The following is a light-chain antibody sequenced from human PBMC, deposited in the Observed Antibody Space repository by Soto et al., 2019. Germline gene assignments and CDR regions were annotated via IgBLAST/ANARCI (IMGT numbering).Light chain of an antibody. Sequence: EIVMTQSPATLSVSPGERATLSCRASQSVGRNLAWYQQKPGQAPRLLFYAASGSAADIPARFSRSGSGTEFTLSISSLQSEDFAVYYCQQYSDWPWTFGQGTKVEIK. CDR1: QSVGRN. CDR2: AAS. CDR3: QQYSDWPWT. V-gene: IGKV3-15*01. J-gene: IGKJ1*01.